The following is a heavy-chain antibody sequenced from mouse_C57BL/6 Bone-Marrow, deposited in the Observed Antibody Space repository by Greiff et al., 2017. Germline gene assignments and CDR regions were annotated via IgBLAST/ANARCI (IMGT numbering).Heavy chain of an antibody. D-gene: IGHD2-3*01. CDR1: GYTFTSCW. V-gene: IGHV1-69*01. CDR2: IDPSDSYT. J-gene: IGHJ2*01. Sequence: VQLQQPGAELVMPGASVKLSCKASGYTFTSCWMHWVKQRPGQGLEWIGEIDPSDSYTNYNQKFKGKSTLTVDKSSSTAYMQRSSLTSEDSAVYYCAREGYDYVDYWGQGTTLTVSS. CDR3: AREGYDYVDY.